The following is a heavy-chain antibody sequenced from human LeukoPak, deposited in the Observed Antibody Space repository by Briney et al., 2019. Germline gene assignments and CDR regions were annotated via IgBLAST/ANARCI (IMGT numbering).Heavy chain of an antibody. CDR3: AGTGYSYGYPVIYFDY. Sequence: ASVKVSCKASGGTFSNYAISWVRQAPGQGLEWMGGIIPIFGTANYAQKFQGRVTITADESTSTAHMELSSLRSEDTAVYYCAGTGYSYGYPVIYFDYWGQGTLVTVSS. CDR2: IIPIFGTA. V-gene: IGHV1-69*13. J-gene: IGHJ4*02. CDR1: GGTFSNYA. D-gene: IGHD5-18*01.